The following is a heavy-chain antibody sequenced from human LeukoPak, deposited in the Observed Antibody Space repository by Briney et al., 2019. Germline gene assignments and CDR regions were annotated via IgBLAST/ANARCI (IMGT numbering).Heavy chain of an antibody. CDR3: ARERPDFWSGRGWYMDV. D-gene: IGHD3-3*01. V-gene: IGHV1-69*13. Sequence: GASVKVSCKASGGTFSSYAISWVRQAPGQGLEWMGGIIPIFGTANYAQKFQGRVTITADESTSTAYMELSSLRSEDTAVYYCARERPDFWSGRGWYMDVWGKGTTVTVSS. J-gene: IGHJ6*03. CDR1: GGTFSSYA. CDR2: IIPIFGTA.